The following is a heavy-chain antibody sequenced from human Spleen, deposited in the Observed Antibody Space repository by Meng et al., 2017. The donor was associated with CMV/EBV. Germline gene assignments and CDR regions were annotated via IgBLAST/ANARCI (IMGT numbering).Heavy chain of an antibody. CDR1: GYTFTNYH. V-gene: IGHV1-46*01. CDR3: AREFGGSLDPVYYYGLDV. D-gene: IGHD1-26*01. J-gene: IGHJ6*02. CDR2: VNPSGGDT. Sequence: ASVKVSCKTRGYTFTNYHIHWVRQAPGHGPEWMGAVNPSGGDTNYAQKFQGRVTMTRDTSTETVYLEMSNLRSGDTALYYCAREFGGSLDPVYYYGLDVWGQGTTVTVSS.